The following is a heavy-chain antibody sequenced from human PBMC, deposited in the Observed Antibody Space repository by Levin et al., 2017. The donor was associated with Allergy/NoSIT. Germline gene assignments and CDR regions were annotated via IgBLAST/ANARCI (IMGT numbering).Heavy chain of an antibody. V-gene: IGHV3-30-3*01. Sequence: GGSLRLSCAASGFTFSSYAMHWVRQAPGKGLEWVAVISYDGSNKYYADSVKGRFTISRDNSKNTLYLQMNSLRAEDTAVYYCARDQQFDGDYGFDYWGQGTLVTVSS. CDR2: ISYDGSNK. J-gene: IGHJ4*02. CDR3: ARDQQFDGDYGFDY. CDR1: GFTFSSYA. D-gene: IGHD4-17*01.